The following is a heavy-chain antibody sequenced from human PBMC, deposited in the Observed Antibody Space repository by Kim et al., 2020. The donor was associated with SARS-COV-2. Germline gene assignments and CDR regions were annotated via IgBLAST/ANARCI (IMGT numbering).Heavy chain of an antibody. J-gene: IGHJ6*02. CDR1: GFDFSTFN. CDR2: ISGSGDKS. Sequence: GESLRLSCVASGFDFSTFNIDWVRQAPGKGLEWVSTISGSGDKSYYADSMKGRLTISRDNSNNTVFLQMKDLRAEDTALYYCVRQGLDVWGRGTTVIVS. CDR3: VRQGLDV. V-gene: IGHV3-23*01.